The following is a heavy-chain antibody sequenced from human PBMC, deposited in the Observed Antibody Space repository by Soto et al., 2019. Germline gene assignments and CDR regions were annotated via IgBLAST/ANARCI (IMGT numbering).Heavy chain of an antibody. D-gene: IGHD3-10*01. CDR1: GYTFTSYD. V-gene: IGHV1-8*01. Sequence: ASVKVSCKASGYTFTSYDINWVRQATGQGLEWMGWMNPNSGNTGYAQKFQGRVTMTRNTSMSTAYMELSSLRSEDTAVYYCARDFPPGSGSYYNSYYFDYWGQGTLVTSPQ. CDR3: ARDFPPGSGSYYNSYYFDY. CDR2: MNPNSGNT. J-gene: IGHJ4*02.